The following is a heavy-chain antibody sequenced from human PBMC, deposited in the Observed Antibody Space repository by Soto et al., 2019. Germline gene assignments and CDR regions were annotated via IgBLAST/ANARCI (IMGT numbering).Heavy chain of an antibody. Sequence: GGSLRLSCAASGFTFSSYGMHWVRQAPGKGLEWVAVISYDGSNKYYADSVKGRFTISRDNSKNTLYLQMNSLRAEDTAVYYCAGIQLWYFDYWGQGTQVTVS. V-gene: IGHV3-30*03. CDR2: ISYDGSNK. CDR3: AGIQLWYFDY. CDR1: GFTFSSYG. D-gene: IGHD5-18*01. J-gene: IGHJ4*02.